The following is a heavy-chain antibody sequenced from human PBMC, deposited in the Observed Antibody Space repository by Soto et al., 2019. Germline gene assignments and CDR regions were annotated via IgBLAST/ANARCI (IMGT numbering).Heavy chain of an antibody. CDR3: AKGNYDILTGLDY. CDR1: GFTFSNYA. Sequence: PGGSLRLSCAATGFTFSNYAMSWVRQAPGKGLEWVSGIGSSAGSTYYADSVKGRFTISRDNSKNTLYLQMNSLRDEDTAVYYCAKGNYDILTGLDYWGQGTLVTVSS. J-gene: IGHJ4*02. V-gene: IGHV3-23*01. D-gene: IGHD3-9*01. CDR2: IGSSAGST.